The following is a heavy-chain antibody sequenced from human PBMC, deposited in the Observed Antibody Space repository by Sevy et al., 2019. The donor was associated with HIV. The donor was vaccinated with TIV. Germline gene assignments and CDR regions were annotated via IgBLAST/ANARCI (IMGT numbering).Heavy chain of an antibody. D-gene: IGHD3-16*01. CDR3: ARQRGNYFDY. J-gene: IGHJ4*02. CDR1: GFTFSSYD. CDR2: ISYDGSNK. V-gene: IGHV3-30*03. Sequence: GGSLRLSCAASGFTFSSYDMHWVRQAPGKGLEWVAVISYDGSNKYYADSVKGRFTISRDNSKNTLYLQMNSLRAEDTAVYYCARQRGNYFDYWGQGTLVTVSS.